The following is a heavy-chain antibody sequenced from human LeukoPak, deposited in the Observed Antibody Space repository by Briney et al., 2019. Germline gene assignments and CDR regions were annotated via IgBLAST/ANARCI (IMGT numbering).Heavy chain of an antibody. CDR2: IYTSGST. CDR1: GGSFNSGSYY. J-gene: IGHJ4*02. D-gene: IGHD5-12*01. V-gene: IGHV4-61*02. CDR3: ARAMRVDRFFDY. Sequence: SETLSLTCTVSGGSFNSGSYYWSWIRQPAGKGLEWIGRIYTSGSTNYNPSLKSRVTISVDTSKNQFSLQLTSVTAADTAVYYCARAMRVDRFFDYWGQGILVTVSS.